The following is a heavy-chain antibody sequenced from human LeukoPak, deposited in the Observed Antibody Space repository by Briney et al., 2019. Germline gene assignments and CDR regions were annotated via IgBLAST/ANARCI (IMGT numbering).Heavy chain of an antibody. CDR2: ISSSSSYI. CDR1: GFTFSSYS. D-gene: IGHD3-9*01. Sequence: PGGSLRLSCAASGFTFSSYSMNWVRQAPGKGLEWVSSISSSSSYIYYADSVKGRFTISRDNAKNSLYLQMNSLRAEDTAVYYCARSPSYYDISTGYYSVNWFDPWGQGTLVTVSS. CDR3: ARSPSYYDISTGYYSVNWFDP. V-gene: IGHV3-21*01. J-gene: IGHJ5*02.